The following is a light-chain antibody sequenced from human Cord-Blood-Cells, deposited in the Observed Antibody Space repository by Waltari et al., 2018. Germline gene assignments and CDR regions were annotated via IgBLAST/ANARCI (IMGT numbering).Light chain of an antibody. CDR2: GAS. V-gene: IGKV3-20*01. Sequence: EIVLTQSPGTLSLSPGERATLSCRASQSVSSNYLAWYQQKPGQAPRLLIYGASSSATGIPDRCSGSGSGTDFTLTISRLEPEDFAVYYCQQYGSSPITFGQGTRLEIK. J-gene: IGKJ5*01. CDR3: QQYGSSPIT. CDR1: QSVSSNY.